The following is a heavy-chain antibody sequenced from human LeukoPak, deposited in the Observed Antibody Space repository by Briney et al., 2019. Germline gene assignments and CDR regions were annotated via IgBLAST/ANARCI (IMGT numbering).Heavy chain of an antibody. D-gene: IGHD6-13*01. CDR2: IIRIFGTA. Sequence: SVEVSCKASGGTFSSYAISWVRQAPGQGLEWMGGIIRIFGTANYAQKFQGRVTITTDESTSTAYMELSSLSAEDTAVYYCARDRYSSSWYFDYWGQGTRVTVSS. J-gene: IGHJ4*02. CDR3: ARDRYSSSWYFDY. CDR1: GGTFSSYA. V-gene: IGHV1-69*05.